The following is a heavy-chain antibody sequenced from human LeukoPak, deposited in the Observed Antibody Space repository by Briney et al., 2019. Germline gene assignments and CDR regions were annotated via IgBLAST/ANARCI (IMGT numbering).Heavy chain of an antibody. CDR2: ISYDGSNK. CDR1: GFTFSSYA. Sequence: PGGSLRLSCGASGFTFSSYAMHWVRQAPGKGLEWVAVISYDGSNKYYADSVKGRFTISRDNSKNTLYLQMNSLRAEDTAVYYCARTLVVVMYYGMDVWGQGTTVTVSS. CDR3: ARTLVVVMYYGMDV. D-gene: IGHD3-22*01. V-gene: IGHV3-30-3*01. J-gene: IGHJ6*02.